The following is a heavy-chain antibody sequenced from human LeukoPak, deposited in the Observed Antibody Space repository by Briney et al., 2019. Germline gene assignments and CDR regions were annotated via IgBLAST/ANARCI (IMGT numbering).Heavy chain of an antibody. D-gene: IGHD6-19*01. CDR1: GFTFSTYD. Sequence: PGGSLRLSCAASGFTFSTYDMHWVRQGTGKGLQWVSAIGTADDTYYPGSVKGRFTISRESAKNSLYLQMNSLRAGDSAVYYCARKSVAGLDYWGQGTLVTVSS. V-gene: IGHV3-13*01. CDR2: IGTADDT. J-gene: IGHJ4*02. CDR3: ARKSVAGLDY.